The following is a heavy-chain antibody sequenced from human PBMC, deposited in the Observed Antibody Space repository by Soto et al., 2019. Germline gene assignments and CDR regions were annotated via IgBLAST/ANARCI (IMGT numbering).Heavy chain of an antibody. D-gene: IGHD6-19*01. CDR1: GFTFDDYA. V-gene: IGHV3-9*01. CDR2: ISWNSGSI. J-gene: IGHJ3*02. CDR3: AKDIDQNFQWLERDDAFDI. Sequence: HPGGSLRLSCAASGFTFDDYAMHWVRQAPGKGLEWVSGISWNSGSIGYADSVKGRFTISRDNAKNSLYLQMNSLRAEDTALYYCAKDIDQNFQWLERDDAFDIWGQGTMVTVSS.